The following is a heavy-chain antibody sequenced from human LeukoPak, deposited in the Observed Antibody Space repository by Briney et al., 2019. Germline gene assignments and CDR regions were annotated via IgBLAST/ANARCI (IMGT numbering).Heavy chain of an antibody. J-gene: IGHJ4*02. D-gene: IGHD3-9*01. CDR1: GFTFSSYA. CDR2: ISGSGGST. Sequence: GGSLRLSCAASGFTFSSYAMSWVRQAPGKGLEWVSAISGSGGSTYYADSVKGRFTISRDNAKNSLYLQMNSLRAEDTAVYYCARTYYDILTGYNPYFDFWGQGTLVTVSS. CDR3: ARTYYDILTGYNPYFDF. V-gene: IGHV3-23*01.